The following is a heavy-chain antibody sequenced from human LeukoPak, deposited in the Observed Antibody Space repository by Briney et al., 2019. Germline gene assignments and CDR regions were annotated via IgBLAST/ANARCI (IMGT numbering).Heavy chain of an antibody. CDR2: ISGSGGST. J-gene: IGHJ6*02. CDR1: GFTFSSYA. D-gene: IGHD3-10*01. CDR3: ARHRLVRGAHSPQSYGMDV. Sequence: GGSLRLSCAASGFTFSSYAMSWVRQAPGKGLEWVSAISGSGGSTYYADSVKGRFTISRDNAKNSLYLQMNSLRAEDTAVYYCARHRLVRGAHSPQSYGMDVWGQGTTVTVSS. V-gene: IGHV3-23*01.